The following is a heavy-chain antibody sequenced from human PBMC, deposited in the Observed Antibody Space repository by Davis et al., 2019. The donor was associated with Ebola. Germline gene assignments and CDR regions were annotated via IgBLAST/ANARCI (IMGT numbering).Heavy chain of an antibody. CDR3: AKDRYYYGSGTYTPNYHYYGMDV. D-gene: IGHD3-10*01. V-gene: IGHV3-23*01. CDR1: GFPFNNYD. J-gene: IGHJ6*02. CDR2: VSGSDGST. Sequence: SLKISCAASGFPFNNYDMGWVRQVPGKGLEWVSGVSGSDGSTYYADSVKGRFTISRDNSKNTLYLQMNSLRAEDTAVYYCAKDRYYYGSGTYTPNYHYYGMDVWGQGTTVTVSS.